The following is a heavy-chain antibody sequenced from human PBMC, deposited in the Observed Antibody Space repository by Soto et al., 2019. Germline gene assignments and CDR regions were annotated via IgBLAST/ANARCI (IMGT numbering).Heavy chain of an antibody. J-gene: IGHJ4*02. Sequence: GGSLRLSCAASGFTFSSYDMHWVRQATGKGLEWVSAIGTAGDTYYPGSVKGRFTISRENAKNSLYLQMNSLRAGDTAVYYCARGRREYSGYDYYRFWGFDYWGQGTLVTVSS. CDR3: ARGRREYSGYDYYRFWGFDY. D-gene: IGHD5-12*01. CDR2: IGTAGDT. CDR1: GFTFSSYD. V-gene: IGHV3-13*01.